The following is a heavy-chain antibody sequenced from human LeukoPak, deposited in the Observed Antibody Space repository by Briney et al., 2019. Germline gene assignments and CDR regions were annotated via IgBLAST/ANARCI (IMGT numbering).Heavy chain of an antibody. V-gene: IGHV3-30*04. Sequence: GGSLRLSCAASGFTFSSYAMHWVRQAPGKGLEWVAVISYDGSNKYYADSVKGRFTISRDNAKNSLYLQMNSLRAEDTAVYYCASLRVTAFTDYWGQGTLVTVSS. D-gene: IGHD2-21*02. CDR2: ISYDGSNK. CDR3: ASLRVTAFTDY. CDR1: GFTFSSYA. J-gene: IGHJ4*02.